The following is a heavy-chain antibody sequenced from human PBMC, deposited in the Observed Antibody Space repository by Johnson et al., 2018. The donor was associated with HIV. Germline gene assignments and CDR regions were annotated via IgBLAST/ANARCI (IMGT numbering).Heavy chain of an antibody. CDR1: GFTFSSYD. CDR2: IGTAGDT. Sequence: VQLVESGGGLVQPGGSLRLSCAASGFTFSSYDMHWVRQATGKGLEWVSGIGTAGDTYYPGSVKGRFTISRDNSKNTLYLQMNSLRAEDTAVYYCARDCTGGVTGRCFHVWG. CDR3: ARDCTGGVTGRCFHV. D-gene: IGHD2-8*02. V-gene: IGHV3-13*01. J-gene: IGHJ3*01.